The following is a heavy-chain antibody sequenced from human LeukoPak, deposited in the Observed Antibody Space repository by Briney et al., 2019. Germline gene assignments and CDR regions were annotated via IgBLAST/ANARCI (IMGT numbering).Heavy chain of an antibody. J-gene: IGHJ4*02. CDR2: ISGRGGGT. D-gene: IGHD3-22*01. V-gene: IGHV3-23*01. CDR1: GFNFIKYA. CDR3: AKEPRREIVVVSEGFDY. Sequence: GGSLRLSCAASGFNFIKYAMTWVRQALGKGLEWVSSISGRGGGTYYTESVKGRFTISRDNSKSTLYLQMNSMRADDTAVYYCAKEPRREIVVVSEGFDYWGQGTLVTVSS.